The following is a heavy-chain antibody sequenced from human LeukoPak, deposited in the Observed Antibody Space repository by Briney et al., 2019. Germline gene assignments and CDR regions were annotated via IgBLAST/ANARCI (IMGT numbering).Heavy chain of an antibody. CDR2: LSSGGSTI. Sequence: GGSLRLSCAASGFTFSDYYMSWIRQAPGKGLEWVSYLSSGGSTIYYADSVKGRFTISRDNAKNSLYLQMNSLRAEDTAVYYCARGMAAAGQDGMDVWGQGTTVTVSS. J-gene: IGHJ6*02. CDR3: ARGMAAAGQDGMDV. V-gene: IGHV3-11*01. CDR1: GFTFSDYY. D-gene: IGHD6-13*01.